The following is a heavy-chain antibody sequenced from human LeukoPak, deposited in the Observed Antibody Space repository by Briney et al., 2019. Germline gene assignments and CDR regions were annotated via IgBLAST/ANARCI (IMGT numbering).Heavy chain of an antibody. V-gene: IGHV1-2*02. J-gene: IGHJ4*02. CDR3: ARHSFRGMVATFGY. CDR1: GYTFTGYY. D-gene: IGHD5-12*01. Sequence: GASVKVSCKASGYTFTGYYMHWVRQAPGQGLEWMGWINPNSGGTNYAQKFQGRVTMTRDTSISTAYMELSRLRSDDTAVYYCARHSFRGMVATFGYWGQGTLVTVSS. CDR2: INPNSGGT.